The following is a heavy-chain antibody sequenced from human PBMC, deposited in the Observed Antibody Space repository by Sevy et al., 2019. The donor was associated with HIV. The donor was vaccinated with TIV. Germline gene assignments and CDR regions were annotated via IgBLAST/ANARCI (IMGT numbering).Heavy chain of an antibody. Sequence: GGSLRLSCAASGFTFSSYAMHWVRQAPGKGLQWVAVISYDGSNKYYADSVKGGFTISRDNFKNTVYLQMNSLRAEDTAVYYCSRDAGLGYCSSTSCHKGGWFDPWGQGTLVTVSS. CDR3: SRDAGLGYCSSTSCHKGGWFDP. J-gene: IGHJ5*02. D-gene: IGHD2-2*02. CDR1: GFTFSSYA. V-gene: IGHV3-30*01. CDR2: ISYDGSNK.